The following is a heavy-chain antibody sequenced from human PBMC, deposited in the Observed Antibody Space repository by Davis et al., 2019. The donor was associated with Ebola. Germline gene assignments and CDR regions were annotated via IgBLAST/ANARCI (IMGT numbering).Heavy chain of an antibody. D-gene: IGHD3-3*01. CDR1: GFTFSSYS. CDR2: ISYDGSNK. V-gene: IGHV3-30*03. Sequence: PGGSLRLSCAASGFTFSSYSMNWVRQAPGKGLEWVAVISYDGSNKYYADSVKGRFTISRDNSKNTLYLQMNSLRAEDTAVYYCARDRNPNWSGPPFDYWGQGTLVTVSS. CDR3: ARDRNPNWSGPPFDY. J-gene: IGHJ4*02.